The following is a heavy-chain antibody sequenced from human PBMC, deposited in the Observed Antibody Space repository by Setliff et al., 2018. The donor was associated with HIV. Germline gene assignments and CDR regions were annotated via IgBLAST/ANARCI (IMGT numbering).Heavy chain of an antibody. D-gene: IGHD3-3*01. CDR1: GYTFTSYG. J-gene: IGHJ4*02. CDR3: SRGRRFTIVWFYEY. CDR2: IGADNGHT. V-gene: IGHV1-18*01. Sequence: GASVKVSCKASGYTFTSYGITWVRQAPGQGLEWIGWIGADNGHTKYAQKFQDRVALTTDTSTPTAYMELRSLRSDDTAVYYCSRGRRFTIVWFYEYWGPGTLVTVSS.